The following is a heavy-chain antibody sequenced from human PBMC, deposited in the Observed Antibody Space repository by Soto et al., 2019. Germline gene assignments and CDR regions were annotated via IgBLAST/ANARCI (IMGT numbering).Heavy chain of an antibody. Sequence: QVQLVESGGGVVQPGRSLRLSCAASGFTFSSYGMHWVRQAPGKGLEWVAVIWYDGSNKYYADSVKGRFTISRDNSKNTMYLQMNSLSTEDTAVYYCATPTTCCSSTSGYRSWYLDLWGRGTLVTVSS. CDR1: GFTFSSYG. V-gene: IGHV3-33*01. CDR2: IWYDGSNK. CDR3: ATPTTCCSSTSGYRSWYLDL. D-gene: IGHD2-2*02. J-gene: IGHJ2*01.